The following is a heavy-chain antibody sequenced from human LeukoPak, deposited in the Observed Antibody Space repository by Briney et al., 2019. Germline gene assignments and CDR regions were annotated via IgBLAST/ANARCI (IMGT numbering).Heavy chain of an antibody. D-gene: IGHD3-3*01. CDR3: ARGLRRSLGVVIN. CDR1: GYTFTSYD. V-gene: IGHV1-8*01. CDR2: MNPNSGNA. J-gene: IGHJ4*02. Sequence: ASVKVSCKASGYTFTSYDINWVRQATGQGLEWMGWMNPNSGNAGYAQKFQGRVTMTRNTSISTAYMELSSLRSEDTAVYYCARGLRRSLGVVINWGQGTLVTVSS.